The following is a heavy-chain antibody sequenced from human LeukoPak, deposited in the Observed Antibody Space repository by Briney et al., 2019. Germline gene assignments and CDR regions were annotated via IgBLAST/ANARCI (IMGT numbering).Heavy chain of an antibody. CDR2: IYYSGST. V-gene: IGHV4-39*01. Sequence: PSETLSLTCTVSGGSISSSTYYWGWIRQPPGKGLEWIGSIYYSGSTYYNPSLKSRVTISVDTSKNQFSLKLSSVTAADTAVYYCASPGRGPTDYWGQGTLVTVSS. D-gene: IGHD3-10*01. CDR3: ASPGRGPTDY. J-gene: IGHJ4*02. CDR1: GGSISSSTYY.